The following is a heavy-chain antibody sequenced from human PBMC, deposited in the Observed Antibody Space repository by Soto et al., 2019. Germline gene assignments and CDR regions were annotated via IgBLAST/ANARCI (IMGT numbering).Heavy chain of an antibody. Sequence: EVQLLESGGGLVQPGGSLRLSCAASGFTFNNIAMGWVRQAPGKGLTYVSSINENGASTFYADSVKGRFTISRDNSKSTLQLQMNSLRADDTAVYYCVKINCGNCPWSSWGQGTLVTVSS. CDR3: VKINCGNCPWSS. D-gene: IGHD2-21*01. V-gene: IGHV3-23*01. J-gene: IGHJ4*02. CDR1: GFTFNNIA. CDR2: INENGAST.